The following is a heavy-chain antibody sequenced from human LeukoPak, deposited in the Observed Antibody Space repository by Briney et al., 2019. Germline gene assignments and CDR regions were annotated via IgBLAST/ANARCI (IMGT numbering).Heavy chain of an antibody. J-gene: IGHJ4*02. CDR2: IRYDGSNK. Sequence: GRSLRLSCAASGFTFSNYGMHWVRQAPGKGLEWVAFIRYDGSNKYYGDSVKGRFTISRDNSKNTLYLQMNSLRAEDTAVYYCAKAPNLVAAPDYWGQGTLVTVSS. CDR1: GFTFSNYG. V-gene: IGHV3-30*02. D-gene: IGHD2-15*01. CDR3: AKAPNLVAAPDY.